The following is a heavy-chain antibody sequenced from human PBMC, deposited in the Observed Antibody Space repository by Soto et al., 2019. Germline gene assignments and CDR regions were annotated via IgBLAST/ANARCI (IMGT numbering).Heavy chain of an antibody. CDR1: GGTFSSYA. D-gene: IGHD3-22*01. Sequence: SVKVSCKASGGTFSSYAISWVRQAPGQWLEWMGGIIPIFGTANYAQKFQGRVTITADESTSTAYMELSSLRSEDTAVYYCARSSHYYDSSGYYYRFDPWGQGTLVTVSS. CDR2: IIPIFGTA. CDR3: ARSSHYYDSSGYYYRFDP. J-gene: IGHJ5*02. V-gene: IGHV1-69*13.